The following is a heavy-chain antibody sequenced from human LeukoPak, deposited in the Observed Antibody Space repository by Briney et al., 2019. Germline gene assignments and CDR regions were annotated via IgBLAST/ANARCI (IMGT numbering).Heavy chain of an antibody. CDR3: ARYCSGGSCLYYYGMDV. CDR2: IIPILGIA. CDR1: GGTFSSYA. Sequence: ASVKVSCKASGGTFSSYAISWVRQAPGQGLEWMGRIIPILGIANHAQKFQGRVTITADKSTSTAYMELSSLRSEDTAVYYCARYCSGGSCLYYYGMDVWGQGTTVTVSS. D-gene: IGHD2-15*01. J-gene: IGHJ6*02. V-gene: IGHV1-69*04.